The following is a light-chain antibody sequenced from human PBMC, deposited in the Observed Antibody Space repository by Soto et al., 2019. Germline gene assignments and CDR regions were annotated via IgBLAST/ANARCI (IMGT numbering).Light chain of an antibody. V-gene: IGLV1-40*01. CDR3: QSYDSSLSGYV. J-gene: IGLJ1*01. Sequence: QPVLTQPPSVSGAPGQRVTISCTGSSSNIGAGYDVHWYQQLPGTAPKLLIYGNSNRPSGVPDRFSGSKSGTSASLAITGRQAGDEADYYCQSYDSSLSGYVFGTGTKVTVL. CDR2: GNS. CDR1: SSNIGAGYD.